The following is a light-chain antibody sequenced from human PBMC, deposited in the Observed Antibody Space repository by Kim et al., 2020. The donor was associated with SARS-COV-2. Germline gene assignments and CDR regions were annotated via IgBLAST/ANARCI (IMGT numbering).Light chain of an antibody. Sequence: GQSVTISCTGTSSDVGGYKFVSWYKQHPGKAPKLIIYDVTKRPSGVPDRFSGSKSGNTASLVISGLQAEDEADYYCCSYTGYYNYVFGSGTKVTVL. J-gene: IGLJ1*01. CDR1: SSDVGGYKF. V-gene: IGLV2-11*01. CDR2: DVT. CDR3: CSYTGYYNYV.